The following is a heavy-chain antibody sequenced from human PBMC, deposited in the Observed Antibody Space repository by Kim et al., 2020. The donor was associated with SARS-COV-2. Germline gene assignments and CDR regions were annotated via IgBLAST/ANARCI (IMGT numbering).Heavy chain of an antibody. V-gene: IGHV3-23*01. J-gene: IGHJ4*02. Sequence: CADSVKGRLTISRDNCKTTLYLQMNSLRAEDTAVYYCAKDVEMATITDVYWGQGTLVTVSS. D-gene: IGHD5-12*01. CDR3: AKDVEMATITDVY.